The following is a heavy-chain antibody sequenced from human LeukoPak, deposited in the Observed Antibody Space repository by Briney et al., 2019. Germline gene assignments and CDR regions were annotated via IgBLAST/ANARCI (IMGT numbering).Heavy chain of an antibody. CDR1: GYSITSGSY. J-gene: IGHJ3*02. V-gene: IGHV4-38-2*02. CDR2: VYHRGTT. CDR3: ARFADTNYDAFDI. Sequence: PSETPSLTSTVSGYSITSGSYWGWIRQPPGKGLEWIANVYHRGTTYYNPSLKSRLTISVDTSKNHFSLRLSSLSAADTAIYYCARFADTNYDAFDIWGQGTLVTDSS. D-gene: IGHD4-11*01.